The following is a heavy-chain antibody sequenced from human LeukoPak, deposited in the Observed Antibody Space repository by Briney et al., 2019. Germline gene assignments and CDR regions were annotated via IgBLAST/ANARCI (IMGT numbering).Heavy chain of an antibody. Sequence: SETLSLTCAVYDGSFSGYYWSWIRQPPGKGLEWIGEINHSGSTNYNPSLKSRVTISVDTSKNQFSLKLNSVTAADTAVYYCARTTEEYYGSGKFRKYYSYYYYMDVWGKGTTVTVSS. V-gene: IGHV4-34*01. J-gene: IGHJ6*03. CDR3: ARTTEEYYGSGKFRKYYSYYYYMDV. D-gene: IGHD3-10*01. CDR1: DGSFSGYY. CDR2: INHSGST.